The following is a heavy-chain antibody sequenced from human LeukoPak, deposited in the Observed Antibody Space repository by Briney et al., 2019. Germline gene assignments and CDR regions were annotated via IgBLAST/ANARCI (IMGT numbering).Heavy chain of an antibody. V-gene: IGHV1-18*01. D-gene: IGHD3-3*01. Sequence: ASVKVSCKVSGYTFTSYGISWVRQAPGQGLEWMGWISAYNGNTNYAQKLQGRVTMTTDTSTSTAYMELRSLRSDDTAVYYCARIPTGGFLEWSYYYYYGMDVWGQGTTVTVSS. CDR1: GYTFTSYG. J-gene: IGHJ6*02. CDR3: ARIPTGGFLEWSYYYYYGMDV. CDR2: ISAYNGNT.